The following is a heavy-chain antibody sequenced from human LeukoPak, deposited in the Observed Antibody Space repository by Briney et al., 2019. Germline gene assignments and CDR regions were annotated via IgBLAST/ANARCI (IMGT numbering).Heavy chain of an antibody. CDR3: ARGASGVYTVTTSWFDP. CDR1: GYTFTAYY. J-gene: IGHJ5*02. CDR2: INPNSGGT. D-gene: IGHD4-17*01. V-gene: IGHV1-2*02. Sequence: ASVKVSCKASGYTFTAYYMHWVRQAPGQGLEWMGWINPNSGGTNYAQKFQGRVTMTRDTSISTAYMELSRLRSDDTAVYYCARGASGVYTVTTSWFDPWGQGTPVTVSS.